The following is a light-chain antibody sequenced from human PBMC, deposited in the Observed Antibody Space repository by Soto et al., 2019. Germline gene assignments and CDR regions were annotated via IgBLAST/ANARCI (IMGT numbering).Light chain of an antibody. CDR1: KLGDKY. Sequence: SSELTQPPSVSVSPGQTASITCSGDKLGDKYACWYQQKPGQSPVLVIYQDSKRPSGIPERFSGSNSGNTATLTISGTQAMDEADYYCQAWDSSLGKVFGGGTKLTVL. J-gene: IGLJ2*01. CDR3: QAWDSSLGKV. CDR2: QDS. V-gene: IGLV3-1*01.